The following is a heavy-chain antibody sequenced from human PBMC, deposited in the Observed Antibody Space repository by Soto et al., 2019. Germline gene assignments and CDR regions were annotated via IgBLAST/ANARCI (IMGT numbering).Heavy chain of an antibody. Sequence: ASVKVSCKASGYTFTSYNMHWLLQAPGQGLEWMGVINFSGGSTDHAQKFQGRVTMTRDTSTSTVNMELSSLRSEDTAVYYCAREGTGMTSDLDYWGQGTLVTVSS. CDR1: GYTFTSYN. D-gene: IGHD1-1*01. V-gene: IGHV1-46*01. J-gene: IGHJ4*02. CDR3: AREGTGMTSDLDY. CDR2: INFSGGST.